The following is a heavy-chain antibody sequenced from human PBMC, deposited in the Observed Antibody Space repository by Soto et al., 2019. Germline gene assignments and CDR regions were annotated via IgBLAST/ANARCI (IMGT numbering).Heavy chain of an antibody. Sequence: EVQLVQSGAEVKKPGESLRISCKGSGYSFTSYWISWVRQMPGKGLEWMGRIDPSDSYTNYSPSFQGHVTISADKSISTAYLQWSSLKASDTAMYYCARQADYYDSSGYAVDYWGQGTLVTVSS. D-gene: IGHD3-22*01. J-gene: IGHJ4*02. CDR2: IDPSDSYT. CDR3: ARQADYYDSSGYAVDY. V-gene: IGHV5-10-1*01. CDR1: GYSFTSYW.